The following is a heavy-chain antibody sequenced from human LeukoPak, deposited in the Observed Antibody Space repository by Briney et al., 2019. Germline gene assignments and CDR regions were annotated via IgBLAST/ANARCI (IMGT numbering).Heavy chain of an antibody. Sequence: AASVRVSCKASGYTFPNYDINWVRQAPGQGLEWMGWMNPNSGNTGYAQKFQGRVTMTRNTSISTAYMELCSLISEDTAVYHCTGGLRDSGYHYLIDYWGQGTLITVSS. D-gene: IGHD5-12*01. CDR1: GYTFPNYD. J-gene: IGHJ4*02. CDR2: MNPNSGNT. CDR3: TGGLRDSGYHYLIDY. V-gene: IGHV1-8*01.